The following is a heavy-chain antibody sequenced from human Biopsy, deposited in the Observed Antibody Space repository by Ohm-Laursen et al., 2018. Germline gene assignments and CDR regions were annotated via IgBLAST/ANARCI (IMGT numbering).Heavy chain of an antibody. J-gene: IGHJ6*02. CDR2: ISRGSSTI. CDR1: GFKFSTYV. CDR3: ARGVYDTTEFFFGLDV. Sequence: GSLRLSCTASGFKFSTYVMSWVRQAPGKGLEWISYISRGSSTIYYADSVKGRFTISRDNGKNSMFLQMSSLTAEDTAVYFCARGVYDTTEFFFGLDVWGQGTTVTVSS. D-gene: IGHD5/OR15-5a*01. V-gene: IGHV3-48*01.